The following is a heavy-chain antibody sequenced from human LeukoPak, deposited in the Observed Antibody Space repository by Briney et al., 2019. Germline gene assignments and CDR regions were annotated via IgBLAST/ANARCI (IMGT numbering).Heavy chain of an antibody. V-gene: IGHV1-2*02. D-gene: IGHD6-13*01. J-gene: IGHJ4*02. CDR2: INPNSGGT. CDR1: GYTFTGYY. CDR3: ARDVYSSSWYQVWYFDY. Sequence: ASVKVSCKASGYTFTGYYMHWVRQAPGQGLEWMGWINPNSGGTNYAQKFQGRVTVTRDTSISTAYMELSRLRSDDTAVYYCARDVYSSSWYQVWYFDYWGQGTLVTVSS.